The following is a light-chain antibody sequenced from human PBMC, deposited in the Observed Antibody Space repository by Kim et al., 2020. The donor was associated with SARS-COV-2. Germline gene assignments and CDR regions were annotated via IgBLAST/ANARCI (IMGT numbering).Light chain of an antibody. V-gene: IGKV3-15*01. CDR1: QTINSD. CDR3: QQYKDWSLT. CDR2: GAS. J-gene: IGKJ4*01. Sequence: EIEMTQSPATLSVSPGERATLSCRASQTINSDLAWYQRRPGQSPRLLISGASTMATGIPARFSGSGFGTDFTLIISSLQSEDFAVYYCQQYKDWSLTFGGGTKVDIK.